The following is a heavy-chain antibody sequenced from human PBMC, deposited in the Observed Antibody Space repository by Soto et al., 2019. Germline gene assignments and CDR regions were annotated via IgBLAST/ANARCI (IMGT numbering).Heavy chain of an antibody. CDR3: AGAFWSGDYYFDY. CDR2: IIPIFGTA. V-gene: IGHV1-69*13. D-gene: IGHD3-3*01. J-gene: IGHJ4*02. Sequence: SVKVSCKASGCTFSSYAISWVRQAPGQGLEWMGGIIPIFGTANYAQKFQGRVTITADESTSTAYMELSSLRSEDTAVYYCAGAFWSGDYYFDYWGQGTLVTVSS. CDR1: GCTFSSYA.